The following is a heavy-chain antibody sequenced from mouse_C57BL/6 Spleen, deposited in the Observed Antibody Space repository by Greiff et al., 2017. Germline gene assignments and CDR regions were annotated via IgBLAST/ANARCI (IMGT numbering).Heavy chain of an antibody. CDR1: GFTFSSYT. Sequence: EVQGVESGGGLVKPGGSLKLSCAASGFTFSSYTMSWVRQTPEKRLEWVATISGGGGNTYYPDSVKGRFTISRDNAKNTLYLQMSSLRSEDTALYYCARHYYSNYYYYAMDYWGQGTSVTVSS. CDR2: ISGGGGNT. V-gene: IGHV5-9*01. J-gene: IGHJ4*01. D-gene: IGHD2-5*01. CDR3: ARHYYSNYYYYAMDY.